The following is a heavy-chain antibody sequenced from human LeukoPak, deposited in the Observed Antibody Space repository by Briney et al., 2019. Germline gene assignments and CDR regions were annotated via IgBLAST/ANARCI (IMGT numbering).Heavy chain of an antibody. J-gene: IGHJ3*02. V-gene: IGHV5-51*01. D-gene: IGHD2-2*01. CDR1: GYNFTNYW. CDR3: ARQWGVVPAATNAFDI. CDR2: IYPADSDT. Sequence: GESLKISCKGSGYNFTNYWIGWVRQMPGQGLEWMGIIYPADSDTRYSPSFQGQVTISADKSISTAYLQWSSLKASDTAMYYCARQWGVVPAATNAFDIWGQGTMVTVSS.